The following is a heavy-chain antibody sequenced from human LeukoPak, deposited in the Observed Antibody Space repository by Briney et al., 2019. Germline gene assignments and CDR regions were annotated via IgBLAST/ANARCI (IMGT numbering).Heavy chain of an antibody. Sequence: SETLSLTCAVYGVSFSGYYWSWIRQPPGKGLEWIGEINHSGSTNYNPSLKSRVTISVDTSKNQFSLKLSSVTAADTAVYYCARGETGYSYVFDYWGQGTLVTVSS. CDR3: ARGETGYSYVFDY. D-gene: IGHD5-18*01. CDR1: GVSFSGYY. CDR2: INHSGST. J-gene: IGHJ4*02. V-gene: IGHV4-34*01.